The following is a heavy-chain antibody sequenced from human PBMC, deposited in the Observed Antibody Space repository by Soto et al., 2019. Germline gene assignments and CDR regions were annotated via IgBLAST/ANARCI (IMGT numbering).Heavy chain of an antibody. CDR2: ISHDGSEK. CDR1: GFTFRSYG. Sequence: QVQLVESGGGVVQPGRSPRLSCAASGFTFRSYGMHWVRQAPGKGLEWVAVISHDGSEKYYADSVKGRFTISRDNSKNTLYLQMNSLRAEDTAVYYCAKDRGVGQGPLSYYSDYWGQGTLVTVSS. D-gene: IGHD2-15*01. J-gene: IGHJ4*02. V-gene: IGHV3-30*18. CDR3: AKDRGVGQGPLSYYSDY.